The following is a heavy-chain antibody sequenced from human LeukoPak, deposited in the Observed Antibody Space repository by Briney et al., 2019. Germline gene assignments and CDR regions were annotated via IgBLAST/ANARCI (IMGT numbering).Heavy chain of an antibody. V-gene: IGHV4-34*01. D-gene: IGHD1-26*01. J-gene: IGHJ6*02. CDR2: INHSGST. Sequence: SETLSLTCAVYGGSFSGYYWSWIRQPPGKGLEWIREINHSGSTNYNPSLKSRVTISVDTSKNQFSLKLSSVTAADTAVYYCARGVVGATSAGYYYYGMDVWGQGTTVTVSS. CDR1: GGSFSGYY. CDR3: ARGVVGATSAGYYYYGMDV.